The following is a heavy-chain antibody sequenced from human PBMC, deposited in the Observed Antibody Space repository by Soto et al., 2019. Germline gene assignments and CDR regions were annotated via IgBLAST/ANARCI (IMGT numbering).Heavy chain of an antibody. CDR2: IKREADGGTT. CDR3: TAAATTVTKIDS. V-gene: IGHV3-15*01. Sequence: RLSYAASGVTFSNARMSGGRQPPEKELEWIGRIKREADGGTTDYAAPVKGRFIISRDDSKNTLYLQMNSLKTGDTAVYYCTAAATTVTKIDSWGQGTLVTVYS. D-gene: IGHD4-17*01. J-gene: IGHJ4*02. CDR1: GVTFSNAR.